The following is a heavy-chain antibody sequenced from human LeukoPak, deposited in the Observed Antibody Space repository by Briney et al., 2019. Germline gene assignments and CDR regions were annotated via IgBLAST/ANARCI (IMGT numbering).Heavy chain of an antibody. CDR1: AYTFTGYY. V-gene: IGHV1-2*02. Sequence: GASVKVSCKASAYTFTGYYLHWARQAPGQGPEWMGWIDPNNGDTEYAQKFQGRVTMTRVRSISTAYMELSRLTSDDTAVYYCARRSRNGLDAFDIWGQGTMVTVSS. CDR3: ARRSRNGLDAFDI. CDR2: IDPNNGDT. D-gene: IGHD2-8*01. J-gene: IGHJ3*02.